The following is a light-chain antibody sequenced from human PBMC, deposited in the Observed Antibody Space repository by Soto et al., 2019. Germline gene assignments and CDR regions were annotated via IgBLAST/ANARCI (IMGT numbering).Light chain of an antibody. J-gene: IGKJ4*01. CDR1: QSVRTK. CDR2: GAS. Sequence: EIVMTQSPATLSVSPGEGATLSCRASQSVRTKLAWYQQKAGQAPRLLIYGASTRATGIPVRFSGSGSGTEFTLTISSLQSEDVGVYYCQQYDNWPPKTFGGGTKVDIK. CDR3: QQYDNWPPKT. V-gene: IGKV3-15*01.